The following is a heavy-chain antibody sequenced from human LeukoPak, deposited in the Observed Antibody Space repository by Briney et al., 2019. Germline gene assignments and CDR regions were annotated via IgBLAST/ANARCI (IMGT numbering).Heavy chain of an antibody. CDR1: GFTFSRFA. V-gene: IGHV3-23*01. D-gene: IGHD4-17*01. Sequence: GGSLRLSCAASGFTFSRFAMGWVRQAPGKGLEWVSALSGSGGSTYYQDSVRGRFTISRDNSKNTLYLEINSLRAEDTAVYYRAKGYYGDYTPFDYWGQGTLVTVSS. CDR2: LSGSGGST. J-gene: IGHJ4*02. CDR3: AKGYYGDYTPFDY.